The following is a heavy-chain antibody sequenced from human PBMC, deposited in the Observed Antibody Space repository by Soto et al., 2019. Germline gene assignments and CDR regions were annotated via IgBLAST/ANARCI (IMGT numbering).Heavy chain of an antibody. CDR2: IWYDGSNK. Sequence: GGSLRLSCAASGFTFRSYGMHGVRQAPGKGLEWVAVIWYDGSNKYYADSVKGRFTISRDNSKNTLYLQMHSLRAEDTAVYYCARGGCSSTSCFFDYWGQGTLVTVSS. CDR1: GFTFRSYG. J-gene: IGHJ4*02. V-gene: IGHV3-33*01. CDR3: ARGGCSSTSCFFDY. D-gene: IGHD2-2*01.